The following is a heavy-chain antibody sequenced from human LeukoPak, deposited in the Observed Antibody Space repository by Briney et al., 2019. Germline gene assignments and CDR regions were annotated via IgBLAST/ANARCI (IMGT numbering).Heavy chain of an antibody. J-gene: IGHJ4*02. D-gene: IGHD1-26*01. CDR2: ISSGGTYV. Sequence: GGSLRLSCVVSGFTFKTYSMNWVRQAPGKGLEWVSSISSGGTYVDYADSVKGRFTISRDNAKNSLYLQMNSLRAEDTAVYYCARPSARIVGAIFFDYWGQGTLVTVSS. V-gene: IGHV3-21*01. CDR1: GFTFKTYS. CDR3: ARPSARIVGAIFFDY.